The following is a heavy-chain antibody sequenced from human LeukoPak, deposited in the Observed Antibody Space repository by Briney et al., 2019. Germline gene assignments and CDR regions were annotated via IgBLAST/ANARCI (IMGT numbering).Heavy chain of an antibody. V-gene: IGHV3-48*01. CDR1: GFTFSSYS. D-gene: IGHD6-19*01. J-gene: IGHJ4*02. CDR2: ISSSSDTI. CDR3: AKDLRYSSGWYSFDY. Sequence: GGSLRLSCAVSGFTFSSYSMNWVRQAPGKGLEWVSYISSSSDTIYYADSVKGRFTISRDNSKNTLYLQMNSLRAEDTAVYYCAKDLRYSSGWYSFDYWGQGTLVTVSS.